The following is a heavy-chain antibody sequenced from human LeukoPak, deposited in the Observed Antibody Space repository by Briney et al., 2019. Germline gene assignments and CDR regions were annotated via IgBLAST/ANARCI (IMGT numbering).Heavy chain of an antibody. J-gene: IGHJ4*02. CDR3: ASPLGATRYFDY. D-gene: IGHD1-26*01. CDR1: GFTFSSYA. CDR2: ISGSGGTT. Sequence: GGSLRLSCAASGFTFSSYAMSWVRQAPGKGLEWVSTISGSGGTTYYADSVKGRFTISRDNSKNTLYLQMNSLRAEDTAVYYCASPLGATRYFDYWGQGTLVTVSS. V-gene: IGHV3-23*01.